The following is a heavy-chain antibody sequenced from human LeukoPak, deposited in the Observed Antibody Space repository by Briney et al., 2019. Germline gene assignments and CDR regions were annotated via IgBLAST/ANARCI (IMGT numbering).Heavy chain of an antibody. V-gene: IGHV1-8*01. J-gene: IGHJ5*02. CDR3: ARKVTTGYWFDR. CDR2: MNPNSGNT. CDR1: GYTFTSYD. Sequence: ASVKVSCKASGYTFTSYDINWVRQATGQGLEWMGWMNPNSGNTGHAQKFQGRVTMTRNTSISTAYMELSSLRSEDTAVYYCARKVTTGYWFDRWGQGTLVTVSS. D-gene: IGHD4-17*01.